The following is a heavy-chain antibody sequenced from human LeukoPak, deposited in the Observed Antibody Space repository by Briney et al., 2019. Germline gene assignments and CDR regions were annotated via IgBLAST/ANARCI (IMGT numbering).Heavy chain of an antibody. J-gene: IGHJ4*03. V-gene: IGHV3-20*01. D-gene: IGHD3-10*01. CDR3: ERERYYYGSAFDY. Sequence: SRRLSCAAAALTFDDYGIGCVRQAPRRGRGWVACINKKGGRPRYADSVEGRFTISRDNAKNSIYLQMNSLRTTRTAIYDCERERYYYGSAFDYWGQGTMVAVSS. CDR1: ALTFDDYG. CDR2: INKKGGRP.